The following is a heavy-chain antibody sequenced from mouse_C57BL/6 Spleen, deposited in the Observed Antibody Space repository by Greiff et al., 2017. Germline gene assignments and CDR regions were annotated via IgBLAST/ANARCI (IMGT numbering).Heavy chain of an antibody. CDR2: IYPGSGST. V-gene: IGHV1-55*01. J-gene: IGHJ2*01. CDR1: GYTFTSYW. D-gene: IGHD4-1*01. Sequence: QVQLQQPGAELVKPGASVKMSCTASGYTFTSYWITWVKQRPGQGLEWIGDIYPGSGSTNYNETFKSKATLTVYTSSSTAYMQLSSLTSEDSAVYYCAREGGLGRFFDYWGQGTTLTVSS. CDR3: AREGGLGRFFDY.